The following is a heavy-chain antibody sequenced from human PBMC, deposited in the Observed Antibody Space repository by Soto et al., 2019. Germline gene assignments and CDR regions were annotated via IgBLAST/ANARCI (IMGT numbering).Heavy chain of an antibody. D-gene: IGHD3-10*01. CDR1: GFTFSSYG. CDR3: AKIIGGYYGSGSSPIFDY. V-gene: IGHV3-30*18. J-gene: IGHJ4*02. Sequence: PGGSLRLSCAASGFTFSSYGMHWVRQAPGKGLEWVAVISYDGSNKYYADSVKGRFTISRDNSKNTLYLQMNSLRAEDTAVYYCAKIIGGYYGSGSSPIFDYWGQGTLVTVSS. CDR2: ISYDGSNK.